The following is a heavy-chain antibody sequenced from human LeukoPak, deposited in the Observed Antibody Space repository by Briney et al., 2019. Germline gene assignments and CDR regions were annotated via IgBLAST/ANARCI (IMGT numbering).Heavy chain of an antibody. CDR1: IGSTSNGDYE. CDR3: ASARITVFRGVIWYFDL. J-gene: IGHJ2*01. D-gene: IGHD3-10*01. Sequence: TAEPLSLTCTLSIGSTSNGDYEWNSIGQHPGKNLEWIGYIYYSGSTYYNPSLKSPVTISVDTSKNQFSLKLSSVTAADTAVYYCASARITVFRGVIWYFDLWGRRTLVTVSS. CDR2: IYYSGST. V-gene: IGHV4-31*01.